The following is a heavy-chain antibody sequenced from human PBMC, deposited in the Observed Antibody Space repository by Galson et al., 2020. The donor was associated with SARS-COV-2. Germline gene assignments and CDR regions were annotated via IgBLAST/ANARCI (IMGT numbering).Heavy chain of an antibody. Sequence: SETLSLTCTVSGGSISSSSYYWGWIRQTPGMGLEWIGSIYYSGGTYCNPALKSRVTISVDTSKNQFALKLSSVTAADTAVYYCARQGGILTCYPAHYYRMGVWSQGTTLTVS. CDR2: IYYSGGT. D-gene: IGHD3-9*01. CDR3: ARQGGILTCYPAHYYRMGV. J-gene: IGHJ6*02. V-gene: IGHV4-39*01. CDR1: GGSISSSSYY.